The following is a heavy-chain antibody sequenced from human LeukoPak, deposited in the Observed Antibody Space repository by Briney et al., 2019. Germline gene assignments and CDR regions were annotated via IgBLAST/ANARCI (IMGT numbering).Heavy chain of an antibody. D-gene: IGHD6-13*01. CDR3: AKESVRYSSSGEGQK. CDR2: ISGSGGST. J-gene: IGHJ4*02. V-gene: IGHV3-23*01. Sequence: PGGSLRLSCAASGFTFSSYAMSWVRQAPGKGLESVSAISGSGGSTYYADSVKGRFTISRDNSKNTLYLQMNSLRAEDTAVYYCAKESVRYSSSGEGQKWGQGTLVTVSS. CDR1: GFTFSSYA.